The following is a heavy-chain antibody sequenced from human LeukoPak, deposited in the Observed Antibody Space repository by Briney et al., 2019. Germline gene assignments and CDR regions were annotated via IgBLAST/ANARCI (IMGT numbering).Heavy chain of an antibody. Sequence: SVKVSCKASGGTFSSYAISWVRQAPGQGLEWMGGIIPIFGTANYAQKFQGRVTISADESTSTAYMELSSLRSEDTAVYYCARGEDYYGSGSYYNSFDYWGQGTLVTVSS. CDR1: GGTFSSYA. V-gene: IGHV1-69*01. J-gene: IGHJ4*02. CDR3: ARGEDYYGSGSYYNSFDY. D-gene: IGHD3-10*01. CDR2: IIPIFGTA.